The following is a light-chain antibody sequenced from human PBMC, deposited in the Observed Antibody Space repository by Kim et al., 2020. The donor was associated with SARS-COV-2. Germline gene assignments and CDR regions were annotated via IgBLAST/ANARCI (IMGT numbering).Light chain of an antibody. CDR2: AAS. CDR3: QQANSFPWA. J-gene: IGKJ1*01. V-gene: IGKV1-12*01. CDR1: QGTSSW. Sequence: AAVGDRVPITCRASQGTSSWLAWYQQKPGKAPKLLIYAASSLQSGVPSRFSGSGSGTDFTLPISSLQPEDFATYYCQQANSFPWAFGQGTKVDIK.